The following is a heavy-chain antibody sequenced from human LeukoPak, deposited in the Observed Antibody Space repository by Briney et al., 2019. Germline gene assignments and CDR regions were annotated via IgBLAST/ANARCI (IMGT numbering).Heavy chain of an antibody. CDR2: IYSGGST. CDR3: ARGGGIAVAGLTFPFDY. Sequence: PGGSLRLSCAASGFTVSSNYMSWVRQAPGKGLEWVSVIYSGGSTYYADSVKGRFTTSRDNSKNTLYLQMNSLRAEDTAVYYCARGGGIAVAGLTFPFDYWGQGTLVTVSS. CDR1: GFTVSSNY. V-gene: IGHV3-66*01. J-gene: IGHJ4*02. D-gene: IGHD6-19*01.